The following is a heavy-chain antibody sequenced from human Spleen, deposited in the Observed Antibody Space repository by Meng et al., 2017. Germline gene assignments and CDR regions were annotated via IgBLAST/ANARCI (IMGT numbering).Heavy chain of an antibody. Sequence: SVKVSCKASGGTFSSVVINWVRQAPGHGLEWMGGIIPMFGTTTYAQQFQGRVTMTADESTSTAYMELSSLRSEDTAVYYCARTLDCGGDCYSVWGQGTLVTVSS. CDR1: GGTFSSVV. CDR2: IIPMFGTT. D-gene: IGHD2-21*02. V-gene: IGHV1-69*13. J-gene: IGHJ4*02. CDR3: ARTLDCGGDCYSV.